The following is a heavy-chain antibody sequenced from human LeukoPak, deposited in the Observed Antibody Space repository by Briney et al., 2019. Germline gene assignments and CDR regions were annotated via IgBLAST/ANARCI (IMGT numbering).Heavy chain of an antibody. CDR2: INHSGST. J-gene: IGHJ4*02. D-gene: IGHD3-9*01. CDR1: GGSFSGYY. CDR3: ARGYFRIDY. Sequence: SETLSLTCAVYGGSFSGYYWSWIRQPPGKGLEWIGEINHSGSTNYNPSLKSRVTISVDTSKNQFSLQLNSVTPEDTAVYYCARGYFRIDYWGQGTLVTVSS. V-gene: IGHV4-34*01.